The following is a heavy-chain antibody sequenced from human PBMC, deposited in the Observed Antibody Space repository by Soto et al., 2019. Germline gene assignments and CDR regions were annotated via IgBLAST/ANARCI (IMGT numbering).Heavy chain of an antibody. Sequence: KPSETLSLTCTVSGGSISSYYWSWIRQPPGKGLEWIGYIYYSGSTNYNPSLKSRVTISVDTSKNQFSLKLSSVSAADTAVYYCARYGPWSVHDYWGQGTLVTVSS. J-gene: IGHJ4*02. D-gene: IGHD3-3*01. V-gene: IGHV4-59*01. CDR2: IYYSGST. CDR1: GGSISSYY. CDR3: ARYGPWSVHDY.